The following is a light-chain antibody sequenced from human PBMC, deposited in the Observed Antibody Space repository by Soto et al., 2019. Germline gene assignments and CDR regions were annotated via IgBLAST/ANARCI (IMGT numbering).Light chain of an antibody. CDR3: SSYTSSNTLEGI. CDR1: SSDVGGYDS. Sequence: QSVLTQPASVSGSPGQSITISCTGISSDVGGYDSVSWYQHHPGKAPQLMIYDVSNRPSGISNRFSGSKSGNTASLTISGLRAEDEADYYCSSYTSSNTLEGIFGGGTQLTVL. CDR2: DVS. J-gene: IGLJ2*01. V-gene: IGLV2-14*03.